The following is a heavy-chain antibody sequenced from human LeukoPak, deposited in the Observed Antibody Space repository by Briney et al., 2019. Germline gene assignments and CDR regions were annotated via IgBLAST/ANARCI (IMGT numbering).Heavy chain of an antibody. Sequence: GESLKISCEASGYSFTNFWIGWVRQMPGKGLEWMGIIYPGDSDTRYSPSFQGQVTISADKSISTAYLQWSSLKASDTAMYYCARRYCSSTSCNPYFFDFWGQGTLVTVSS. V-gene: IGHV5-51*01. CDR2: IYPGDSDT. D-gene: IGHD2-2*01. CDR3: ARRYCSSTSCNPYFFDF. J-gene: IGHJ4*02. CDR1: GYSFTNFW.